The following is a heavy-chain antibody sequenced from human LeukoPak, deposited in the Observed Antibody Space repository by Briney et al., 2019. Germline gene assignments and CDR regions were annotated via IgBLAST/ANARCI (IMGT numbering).Heavy chain of an antibody. V-gene: IGHV3-30*04. D-gene: IGHD4-17*01. Sequence: PGGSLRLSCAASGFTFSSYAMHWVRQAPGKGLEWVAVISYDGSNKYYADSVKGRFTISRDNSKNSLYLQMNSLRAEDTALYYCVAKGDYGDYGLDYWGQGTLVTVSS. J-gene: IGHJ4*02. CDR3: VAKGDYGDYGLDY. CDR2: ISYDGSNK. CDR1: GFTFSSYA.